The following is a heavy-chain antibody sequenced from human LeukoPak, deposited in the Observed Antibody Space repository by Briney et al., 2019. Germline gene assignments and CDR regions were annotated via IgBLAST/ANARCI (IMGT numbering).Heavy chain of an antibody. D-gene: IGHD1-26*01. CDR2: ISSSSSYI. J-gene: IGHJ6*02. Sequence: GTSLRLSCAASGFTFSSYSMNWVRQAPGKGLEWVSSISSSSSYIYYADSVKGRFTISRDNSKNTLYLQLNSLRAEDTAVYYCARDTEWEPPDYYYAMGVWGQGTTVTVSS. V-gene: IGHV3-21*01. CDR1: GFTFSSYS. CDR3: ARDTEWEPPDYYYAMGV.